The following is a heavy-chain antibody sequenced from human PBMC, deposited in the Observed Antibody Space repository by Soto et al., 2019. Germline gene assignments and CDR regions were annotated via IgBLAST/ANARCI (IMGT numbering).Heavy chain of an antibody. D-gene: IGHD3-16*02. J-gene: IGHJ4*02. CDR2: IYHSGST. CDR1: GCSISSGGYS. CDR3: ARAARDYDYVWGSYRYLYYFDY. V-gene: IGHV4-30-2*01. Sequence: SETLSLTCAVSGCSISSGGYSWSWIRQPPGKGLEWIGYIYHSGSTYYNPSLKSRVTISVDRSKNQFSLKLSSMTAADTAVYYCARAARDYDYVWGSYRYLYYFDYWGQGTLVTVSS.